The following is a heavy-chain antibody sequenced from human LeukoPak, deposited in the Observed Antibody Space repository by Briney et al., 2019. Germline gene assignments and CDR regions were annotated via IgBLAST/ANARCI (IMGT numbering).Heavy chain of an antibody. V-gene: IGHV3-30*02. J-gene: IGHJ3*02. Sequence: GGSLRLSCAASGFTFSSYGMHWVRQAPGKGLEWVAVIWYDGSNKYYADSVKGRFTISRDNSKNTLYLQMNSLRAEDTAVYYCAKQCGGSDWFDAFDIWGQGTMVTVSS. CDR3: AKQCGGSDWFDAFDI. D-gene: IGHD6-19*01. CDR1: GFTFSSYG. CDR2: IWYDGSNK.